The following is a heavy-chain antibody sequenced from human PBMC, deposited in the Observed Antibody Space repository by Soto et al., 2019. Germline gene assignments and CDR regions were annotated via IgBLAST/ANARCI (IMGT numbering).Heavy chain of an antibody. V-gene: IGHV3-30*18. Sequence: QVQLVESGGGVVQPGRSLRLSCAASGFTFSSYGMHWVRQAPGKGLEWVAVISYDGSNKYYADSVKGRFTISRDNSKNTVYRQMNSLRAEDTAVYYCAKDLRPHYCSSTSCFRGFDPWGQGTLVTVSS. D-gene: IGHD2-2*01. CDR2: ISYDGSNK. CDR3: AKDLRPHYCSSTSCFRGFDP. CDR1: GFTFSSYG. J-gene: IGHJ5*02.